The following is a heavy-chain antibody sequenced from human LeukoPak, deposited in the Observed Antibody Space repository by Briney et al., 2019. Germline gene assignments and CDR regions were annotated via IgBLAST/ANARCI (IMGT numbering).Heavy chain of an antibody. J-gene: IGHJ4*02. Sequence: ASVKVSCKASGYTFTGYYMHWVRQAPGQGLEWMGWINPNSGGTNYAQKFQGRVTMTRDTSISTAYMELSRLRSDDTAVYYCARGPPLRWYIPQGEYYFDSWGQGTLFTVSS. CDR2: INPNSGGT. CDR3: ARGPPLRWYIPQGEYYFDS. V-gene: IGHV1-2*02. D-gene: IGHD4-23*01. CDR1: GYTFTGYY.